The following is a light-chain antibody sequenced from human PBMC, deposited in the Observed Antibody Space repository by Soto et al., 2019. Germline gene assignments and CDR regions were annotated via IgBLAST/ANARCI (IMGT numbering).Light chain of an antibody. V-gene: IGKV1-5*03. CDR3: QQYNTYS. Sequence: DIQMTQSPSTLSASVGDRVSITGRASQSLTSWLAWYQQKPGKAPKLLIYKTSTLESGVPSRFSGSGSGTEFTLTSSNLQPDDFATYDCQQYNTYSFGQGTKLEIK. J-gene: IGKJ2*01. CDR2: KTS. CDR1: QSLTSW.